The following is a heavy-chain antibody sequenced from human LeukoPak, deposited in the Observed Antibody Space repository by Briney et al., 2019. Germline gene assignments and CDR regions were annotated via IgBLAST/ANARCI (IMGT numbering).Heavy chain of an antibody. D-gene: IGHD3-22*01. CDR1: GFTFSSYE. Sequence: GGSRRLSCAASGFTFSSYEMHWVRQSPGNGLERVSYISSSGSTTYYEDSLKGRLPISRDNAKNSLYLQMNSLRAEDTAVYYCARDNYDSSGYYFDWGQGTLVTVSS. CDR3: ARDNYDSSGYYFD. CDR2: ISSSGSTT. V-gene: IGHV3-48*03. J-gene: IGHJ4*02.